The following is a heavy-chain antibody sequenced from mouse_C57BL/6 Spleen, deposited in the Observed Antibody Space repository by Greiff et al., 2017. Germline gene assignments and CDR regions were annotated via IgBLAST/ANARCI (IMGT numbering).Heavy chain of an antibody. D-gene: IGHD2-5*01. J-gene: IGHJ2*01. CDR1: GFNFKNTY. Sequence: EVQLQQSVAELVRPGASVKLSCTASGFNFKNTYMHWVKQRPEQGLEWIGRIDPANGNTKYAPKFQGKATITADTSPNTAYLQLSSLTSEDTAIYYCDSGSNYGYWGQGTTLTVSS. CDR3: DSGSNYGY. V-gene: IGHV14-3*01. CDR2: IDPANGNT.